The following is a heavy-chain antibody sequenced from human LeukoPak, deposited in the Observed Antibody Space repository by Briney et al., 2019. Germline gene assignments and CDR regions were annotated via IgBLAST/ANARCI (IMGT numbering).Heavy chain of an antibody. CDR3: ARDVNYYDSSAQDY. D-gene: IGHD3-22*01. Sequence: GGSLRLSCAASGFTFDDYGMSWVRQAPGKGLEWVSGINWNGGSTGYADSVKGRFTISRDNAKNSLYLQMNSLRAEDTALYYCARDVNYYDSSAQDYWGQGTLVTVSS. V-gene: IGHV3-20*04. CDR1: GFTFDDYG. CDR2: INWNGGST. J-gene: IGHJ4*02.